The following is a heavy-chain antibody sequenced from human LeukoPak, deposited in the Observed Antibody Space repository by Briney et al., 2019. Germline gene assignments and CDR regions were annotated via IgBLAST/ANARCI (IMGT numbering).Heavy chain of an antibody. CDR1: RFTFSSYS. D-gene: IGHD6-19*01. J-gene: IGHJ4*02. V-gene: IGHV3-48*01. CDR3: AKQGAGIRD. Sequence: PGGSLRLSCAASRFTFSSYSMNWVRQAPGKGLEWISYISGSSSTIYYADSVKGRFTISRDNAKNSLYLQMNSLRAEDTAVYYCAKQGAGIRDWGQGTLVTVSS. CDR2: ISGSSSTI.